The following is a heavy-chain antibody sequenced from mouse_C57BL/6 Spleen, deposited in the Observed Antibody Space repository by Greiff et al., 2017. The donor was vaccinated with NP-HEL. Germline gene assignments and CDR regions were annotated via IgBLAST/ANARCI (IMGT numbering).Heavy chain of an antibody. CDR2: INPSNGGT. CDR1: GYTFTSYW. Sequence: QVQLQQPGTELVKPGASEKLSCKASGYTFTSYWMHWVKQRPGQGLEWIGNINPSNGGTNYNEKFKSKATLTVDKSSSAAYMQLSSLTSEDSAVYYCARLGLITTVVATDYWGQGTTLTVSS. V-gene: IGHV1-53*01. J-gene: IGHJ2*01. CDR3: ARLGLITTVVATDY. D-gene: IGHD1-1*01.